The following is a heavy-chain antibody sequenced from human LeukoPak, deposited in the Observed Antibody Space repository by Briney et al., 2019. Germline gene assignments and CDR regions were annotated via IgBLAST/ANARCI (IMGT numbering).Heavy chain of an antibody. CDR2: INPHSGGT. Sequence: GASLKVSCKASVDTFTGYYIHSGRHAPVHRLEWMGWINPHSGGTNYAQKFQGGVTMTRDTSITTAYMELSSLRSDDTAVYYCARGRIDLGDYWGQGTLVTVSS. CDR1: VDTFTGYY. CDR3: ARGRIDLGDY. V-gene: IGHV1-2*02. J-gene: IGHJ4*02. D-gene: IGHD3-10*01.